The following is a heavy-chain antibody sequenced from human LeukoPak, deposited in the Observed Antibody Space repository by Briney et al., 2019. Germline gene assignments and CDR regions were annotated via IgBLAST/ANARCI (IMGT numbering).Heavy chain of an antibody. D-gene: IGHD3-3*01. Sequence: PSETLSLTCAVYGGSFSGYYWSWIRQPPGKGLEWIGEINHSGSTNYNPSLKSRVTISVDTSKNQFSLKLSSVTAADTAVYYCARRNRYYDFWSGPVKAWGQGTLVTVSS. V-gene: IGHV4-34*01. CDR3: ARRNRYYDFWSGPVKA. CDR2: INHSGST. J-gene: IGHJ4*02. CDR1: GGSFSGYY.